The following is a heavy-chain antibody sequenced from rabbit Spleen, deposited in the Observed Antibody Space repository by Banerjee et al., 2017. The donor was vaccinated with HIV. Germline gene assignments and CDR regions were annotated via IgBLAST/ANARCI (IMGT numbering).Heavy chain of an antibody. V-gene: IGHV1S45*01. D-gene: IGHD1-1*01. J-gene: IGHJ6*01. Sequence: QEQLEESGGGLVQPEGSLTLTCTASGFSFSSGYWICWVRQSPGKGLEWIACIDAGSSGGTYYASWAKGRFTISGTSSTTVTLQMTSLTAADTATYFCARDTSTSFSTYGMDLWGPGTLVTVS. CDR3: ARDTSTSFSTYGMDL. CDR1: GFSFSSGYW. CDR2: IDAGSSGGT.